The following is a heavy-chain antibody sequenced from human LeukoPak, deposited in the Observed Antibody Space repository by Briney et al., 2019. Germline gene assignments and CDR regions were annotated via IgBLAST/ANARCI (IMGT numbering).Heavy chain of an antibody. CDR3: VRHSRVVAFDY. CDR2: IYYTGNT. Sequence: PSETLSLTCTVSGVSFSNHYSSWIRQPPGKGLEWIGYIYYTGNTNYNPSLKSRVTISEDTSKNQVSLKLSSVTAADTAVYYCVRHSRVVAFDYWGQGNLVTVSS. D-gene: IGHD2-15*01. V-gene: IGHV4-59*08. CDR1: GVSFSNHY. J-gene: IGHJ4*02.